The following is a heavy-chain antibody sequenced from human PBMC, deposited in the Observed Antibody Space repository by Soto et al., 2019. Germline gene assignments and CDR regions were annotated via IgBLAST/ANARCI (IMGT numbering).Heavy chain of an antibody. CDR3: ARESGPGVDFHSGYEFDY. D-gene: IGHD5-12*01. CDR2: IYWNGGST. J-gene: IGHJ4*02. CDR1: GFTFDDYG. Sequence: GGSLRLSCAASGFTFDDYGMSWVRQAPGKGLEWVSGIYWNGGSTGYADSVKGRFTISRDNAKNSLYLQMNSLRAEDTALYHCARESGPGVDFHSGYEFDYWGQGTLVTVSS. V-gene: IGHV3-20*01.